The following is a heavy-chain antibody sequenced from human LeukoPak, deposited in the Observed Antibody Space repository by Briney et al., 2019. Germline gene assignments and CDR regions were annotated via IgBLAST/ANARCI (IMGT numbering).Heavy chain of an antibody. CDR2: IKKDGSEQ. D-gene: IGHD2-21*01. V-gene: IGHV3-7*01. Sequence: TGGFLRLSCAASGFSFNGYWMAWVRQAPGKGLEWVANIKKDGSEQYYMDSVKGRFTISRDNAKNSLYLQMNSLRADDTAVYYCARDRIVEETGYLDYWGQGTLVTVSS. CDR1: GFSFNGYW. CDR3: ARDRIVEETGYLDY. J-gene: IGHJ4*02.